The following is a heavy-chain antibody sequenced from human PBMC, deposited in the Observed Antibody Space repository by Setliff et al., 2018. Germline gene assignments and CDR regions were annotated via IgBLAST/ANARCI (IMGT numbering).Heavy chain of an antibody. CDR1: GYILNSYG. Sequence: GASVKVSCKASGYILNSYGISWVRQAPGQGLEWMGWISSYNGKTYSAQKFQDRVTLTTHTSTNMGYLELRDLRSDDTAVYYCLRLVRYCTKIACQATSGDEVWGLGTLVTVSS. CDR2: ISSYNGKT. V-gene: IGHV1-18*01. J-gene: IGHJ4*02. CDR3: LRLVRYCTKIACQATSGDEV. D-gene: IGHD2-8*01.